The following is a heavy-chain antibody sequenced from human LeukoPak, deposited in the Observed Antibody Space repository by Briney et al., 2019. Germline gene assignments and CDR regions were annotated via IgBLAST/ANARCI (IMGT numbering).Heavy chain of an antibody. Sequence: SQTLSLTCTVSGGSISSGDYYWSWIRQPPGKGLEWIGYIYYSGSTYYNPSLKSRVTISVDTSKNQFSLKLNSVTAADTAVYYCARAGSQLWAPYFDYWGQGTLVTVSS. CDR3: ARAGSQLWAPYFDY. CDR1: GGSISSGDYY. J-gene: IGHJ4*02. D-gene: IGHD5-18*01. CDR2: IYYSGST. V-gene: IGHV4-30-4*01.